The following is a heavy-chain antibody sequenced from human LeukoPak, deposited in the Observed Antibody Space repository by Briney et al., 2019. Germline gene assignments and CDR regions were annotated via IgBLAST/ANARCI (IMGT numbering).Heavy chain of an antibody. CDR2: ISAYNGNT. Sequence: ASVKVSCKASGYTFTSYGISWVRQAPGQGLEWMGWISAYNGNTNYAQKLQGRVTMTTDTSTSTAYMGLRSLRSDDTAVYYCARVLDFWSGYYYYYMDVWGKGTTVTVSS. J-gene: IGHJ6*03. CDR1: GYTFTSYG. V-gene: IGHV1-18*01. D-gene: IGHD3-3*01. CDR3: ARVLDFWSGYYYYYMDV.